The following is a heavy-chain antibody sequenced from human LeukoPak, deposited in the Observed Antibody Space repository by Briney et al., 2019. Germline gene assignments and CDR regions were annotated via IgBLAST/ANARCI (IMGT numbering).Heavy chain of an antibody. D-gene: IGHD2-21*02. CDR2: IKQDGSEK. V-gene: IGHV3-7*01. J-gene: IGHJ4*02. CDR1: GFTFSSYW. CDR3: AREGVTDFDY. Sequence: GSLRLSCAASGFTFSSYWMNWVRQAPGKGLEWVANIKQDGSEKFYVDSVKGRLTISRDNAKNSLYLQMNSLRAEDTAVYYCAREGVTDFDYWGQGTLVTVSS.